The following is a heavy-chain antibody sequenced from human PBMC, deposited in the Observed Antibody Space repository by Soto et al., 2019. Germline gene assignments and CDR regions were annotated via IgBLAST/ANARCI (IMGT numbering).Heavy chain of an antibody. D-gene: IGHD6-6*01. V-gene: IGHV3-74*01. CDR3: ARWDRSSSHYYYGMDV. CDR1: GFTFSSYW. J-gene: IGHJ6*02. Sequence: PGGSLRLSCAASGFTFSSYWMHWVRQAPGKGLVWVSRIHRDGSSTTYADSVKGRFTISRDNAKNTLYLQLSSLRAEDTAVYYCARWDRSSSHYYYGMDVWGQGTTVTVSS. CDR2: IHRDGSST.